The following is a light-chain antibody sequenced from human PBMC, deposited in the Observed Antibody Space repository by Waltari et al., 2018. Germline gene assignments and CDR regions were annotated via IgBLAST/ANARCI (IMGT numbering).Light chain of an antibody. CDR1: SSDVGGYNS. J-gene: IGLJ2*01. CDR3: SSYTTSSTLG. CDR2: DVS. Sequence: QSALTQPASVSGSPGQSITISCTGSSSDVGGYNSFSWYQQYPGKAPKLMLYDVSNRPSGVSNRFSGSKSGNTASLTISGLQAEDEADYYCSSYTTSSTLGFGGGTKLTVL. V-gene: IGLV2-14*03.